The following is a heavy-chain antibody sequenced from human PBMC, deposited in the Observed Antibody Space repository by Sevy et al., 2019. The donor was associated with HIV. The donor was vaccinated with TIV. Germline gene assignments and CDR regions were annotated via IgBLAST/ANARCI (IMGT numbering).Heavy chain of an antibody. CDR2: ISSDGAIK. CDR1: EFTFRNHA. CDR3: AKSYSGSYYIPYDAFDM. Sequence: GGSLRLSCVTSEFTFRNHAMHWVRQAPGKGLEWVAVISSDGAIKYYADSVKGRFTFSRDNSKSTLYLQMNSLRPEDTAMYYCAKSYSGSYYIPYDAFDMWGQGTMVTVSS. V-gene: IGHV3-30-3*02. D-gene: IGHD1-26*01. J-gene: IGHJ3*02.